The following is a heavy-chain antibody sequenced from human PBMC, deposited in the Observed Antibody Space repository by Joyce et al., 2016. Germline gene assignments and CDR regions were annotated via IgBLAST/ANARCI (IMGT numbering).Heavy chain of an antibody. CDR2: VNPTSGGN. CDR1: GYTFTASY. V-gene: IGHV1-2*02. D-gene: IGHD1-1*01. CDR3: ATRAGDDRDLGY. J-gene: IGHJ4*02. Sequence: QVQLVQSGAEVRKPGASVTASCKASGYTFTASYIHWVRQAHVQGLEWRTGVNPTSGGNNYAQTFRGRGALTRDASTNTAFMELTGLTSDATAVYYCATRAGDDRDLGYWGQGTLVTVSS.